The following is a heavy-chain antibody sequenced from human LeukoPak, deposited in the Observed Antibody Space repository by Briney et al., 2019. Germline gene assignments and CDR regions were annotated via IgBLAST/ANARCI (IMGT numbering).Heavy chain of an antibody. J-gene: IGHJ6*02. CDR2: ISAYNGNT. CDR1: GYTFTGYG. CDR3: AREGQWLVLRGMDV. D-gene: IGHD6-19*01. Sequence: GASVKVSCKASGYTFTGYGISWVRQAPGQGLEWVGWISAYNGNTNYAQKLQGRVTMTTDTSTSTAYMELRSLRSDDTAVYYCAREGQWLVLRGMDVWGQGTTVTVSS. V-gene: IGHV1-18*01.